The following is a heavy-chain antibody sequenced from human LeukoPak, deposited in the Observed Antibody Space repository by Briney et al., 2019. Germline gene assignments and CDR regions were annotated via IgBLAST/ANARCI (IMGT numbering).Heavy chain of an antibody. CDR2: IYPGDSDT. CDR1: GYSFTSYW. J-gene: IGHJ4*02. D-gene: IGHD3-22*01. CDR3: ARGVARYYDSSGYSDY. V-gene: IGHV5-51*01. Sequence: GESLKISCKGSGYSFTSYWIGWVCQMPGKGLEWMGIIYPGDSDTRYSPSFQGQVTISADKSISTAYLQWSSLKASDTAMYYCARGVARYYDSSGYSDYWGQGTLVTVSS.